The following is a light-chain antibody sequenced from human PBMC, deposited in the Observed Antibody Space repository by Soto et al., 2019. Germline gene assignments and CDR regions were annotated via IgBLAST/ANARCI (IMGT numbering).Light chain of an antibody. CDR1: ASDVGAYDY. CDR2: EVR. V-gene: IGLV2-14*01. Sequence: QSVLTQPASVSGSPGLSITISCTGTASDVGAYDYVSWYQHHPGKPPKLLIFEVRDRPSGVSNRFSGSKSGNTASLTISGLQPEDEADYFCSSSTSSSTLVFGTVTKLTVL. J-gene: IGLJ1*01. CDR3: SSSTSSSTLV.